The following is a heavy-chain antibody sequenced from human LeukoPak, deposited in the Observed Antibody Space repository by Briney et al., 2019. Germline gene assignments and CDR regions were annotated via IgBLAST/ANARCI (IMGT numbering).Heavy chain of an antibody. CDR1: GFTFSSYW. CDR3: ARGGDYRHYYYGMDV. V-gene: IGHV3-30-3*01. CDR2: ISYDGSNK. J-gene: IGHJ6*02. Sequence: GGSLRLSCAASGFTFSSYWVSWVRQAPGKGLEWVAVISYDGSNKYYADSVKGRFTISRDNSKNTLYLQMNSLRAEDTAVYYCARGGDYRHYYYGMDVWGQGTTVTVSS. D-gene: IGHD4-17*01.